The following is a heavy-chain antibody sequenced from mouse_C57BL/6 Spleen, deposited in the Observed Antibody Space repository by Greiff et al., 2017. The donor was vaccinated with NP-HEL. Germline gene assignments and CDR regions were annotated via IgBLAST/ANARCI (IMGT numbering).Heavy chain of an antibody. Sequence: QVHVKQSGPELVKPGASLKISCKASGYAFSSSWMNWVKQRPGKGLEWIGRIYPGDGDTNYNGKFKGKATLTADKSSSTAYMQLSSLTSEDSAVYFCARTGGHYAMDYWGQGTSVTVSS. D-gene: IGHD1-1*02. CDR1: GYAFSSSW. V-gene: IGHV1-82*01. J-gene: IGHJ4*01. CDR3: ARTGGHYAMDY. CDR2: IYPGDGDT.